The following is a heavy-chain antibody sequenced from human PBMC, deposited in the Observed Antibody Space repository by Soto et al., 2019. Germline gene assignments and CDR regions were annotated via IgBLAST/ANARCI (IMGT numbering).Heavy chain of an antibody. CDR2: INSDGSST. CDR3: ARDPKGYYYDSSGPS. J-gene: IGHJ5*02. CDR1: GFTFSSYW. D-gene: IGHD3-22*01. V-gene: IGHV3-74*01. Sequence: PGGSLRLSCAASGFTFSSYWMHWARQAPGKGLVWVSRINSDGSSTSYADSVKGRFTISRDNAKNTLYLQMNSLRAEDTAVYYCARDPKGYYYDSSGPSWGQGTLVTVSS.